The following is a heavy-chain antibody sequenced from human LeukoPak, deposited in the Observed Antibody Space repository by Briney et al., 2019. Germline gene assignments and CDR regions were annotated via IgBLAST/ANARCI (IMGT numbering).Heavy chain of an antibody. D-gene: IGHD1-26*01. CDR2: IYYSGST. CDR1: GGSISSYY. V-gene: IGHV4-59*08. CDR3: ARHERSGSYPDY. Sequence: SETLSLTCTVSGGSISSYYWSWIRQPPGKGLEWIGYIYYSGSTNYNPSLKSRVTISVDTSKNQFSLKLSPVTAADTAVYYCARHERSGSYPDYWGQGTLVTVSS. J-gene: IGHJ4*02.